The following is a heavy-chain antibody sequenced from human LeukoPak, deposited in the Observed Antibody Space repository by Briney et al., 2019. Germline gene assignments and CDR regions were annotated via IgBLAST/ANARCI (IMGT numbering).Heavy chain of an antibody. CDR3: ATQILLCHYY. CDR1: GDSLSGYY. V-gene: IGHV4-34*01. CDR2: INHSGNT. J-gene: IGHJ4*02. D-gene: IGHD3-10*01. Sequence: SETLSLTCAVYGDSLSGYYLSWIRQPPGKGLEWIGEINHSGNTNYNPTLKSRVTISVDTSKRQFSLNLTSVTAADTAVYYCATQILLCHYYWGQGTLVTVSS.